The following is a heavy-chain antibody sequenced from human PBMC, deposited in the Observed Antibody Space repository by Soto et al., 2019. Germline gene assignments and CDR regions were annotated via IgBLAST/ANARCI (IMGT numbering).Heavy chain of an antibody. CDR1: GFTVSSNY. Sequence: EVQLVESGGGLVQPGGSLRLSCAASGFTVSSNYMSWVRQAPGKGLEWVSVIYSGGSTYYADSVKGRFTISRHNSKNTLYLQMNSLRAEDRAVYYCAREGYSSSWSCFDPWGQGTLVTVSS. CDR2: IYSGGST. D-gene: IGHD6-13*01. J-gene: IGHJ5*02. CDR3: AREGYSSSWSCFDP. V-gene: IGHV3-53*04.